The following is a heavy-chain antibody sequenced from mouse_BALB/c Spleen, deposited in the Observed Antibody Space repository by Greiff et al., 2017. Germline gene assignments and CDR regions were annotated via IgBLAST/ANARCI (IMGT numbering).Heavy chain of an antibody. CDR2: IDPENGNT. Sequence: EVQLHQSGAELVRPGALVKLSCKASGFNIKDYYMHWVKQRPEQGLEWIGWIDPENGNTIYDPKFQGKASITADTSSNTAYLQLSSLTSEDTAVYYCASITTVKDWYFDVWGAGTTVTVSA. D-gene: IGHD1-1*01. CDR3: ASITTVKDWYFDV. J-gene: IGHJ1*01. CDR1: GFNIKDYY. V-gene: IGHV14-1*02.